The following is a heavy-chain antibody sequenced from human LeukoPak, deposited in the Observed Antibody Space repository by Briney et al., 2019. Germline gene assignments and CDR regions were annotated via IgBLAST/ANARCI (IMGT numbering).Heavy chain of an antibody. CDR2: IKEDGSEI. Sequence: GGSLRLSCAASAFTFSNYLMSWVRQAPGKGLEWVANIKEDGSEINYVDSVKGRFTISRDNAKNSLYPQMNSLRVDDTAVYYCARDRGYSTFDYWGQGTLVTVSS. V-gene: IGHV3-7*01. J-gene: IGHJ4*02. CDR3: ARDRGYSTFDY. D-gene: IGHD4-23*01. CDR1: AFTFSNYL.